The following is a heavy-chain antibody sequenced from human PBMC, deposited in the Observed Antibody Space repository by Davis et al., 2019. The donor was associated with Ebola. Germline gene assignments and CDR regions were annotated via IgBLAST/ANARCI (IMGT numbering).Heavy chain of an antibody. V-gene: IGHV3-11*01. CDR1: RFTFSYNY. D-gene: IGHD4-17*01. CDR3: ARAEDDYGEYPDALDI. CDR2: ISGSGHQ. Sequence: GESLKIPCTASRFTFSYNYMSWIRQAPGKGLEWISYISGSGHQHYADSVKGRFTISSDNAKNSLYLQMNSLRAEDTAVYYCARAEDDYGEYPDALDIWGQGTVVTVSS. J-gene: IGHJ3*02.